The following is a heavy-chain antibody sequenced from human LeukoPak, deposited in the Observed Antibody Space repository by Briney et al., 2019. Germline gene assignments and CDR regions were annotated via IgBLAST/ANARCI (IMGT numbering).Heavy chain of an antibody. J-gene: IGHJ6*02. D-gene: IGHD2-15*01. CDR1: GFTFSSYS. CDR3: AREVVVAAPPSYYYYGMDV. V-gene: IGHV3-21*01. CDR2: ISSSSSYI. Sequence: GGSLRLSCAASGFTFSSYSMNWVRQAPGKGLEWVSSISSSSSYICYADSVKGRFTISRDNAKNSLYLQMNSLRAEDTAVYYCAREVVVAAPPSYYYYGMDVWGQGTTVTVSS.